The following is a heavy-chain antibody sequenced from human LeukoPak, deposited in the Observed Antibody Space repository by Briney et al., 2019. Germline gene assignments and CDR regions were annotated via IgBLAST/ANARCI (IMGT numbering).Heavy chain of an antibody. J-gene: IGHJ5*02. CDR3: TRNPEMQYWFDP. CDR2: TSYDGSKK. V-gene: IGHV3-30-3*01. Sequence: GASLRLSCAASGFTFRAYSMHWVRQAPGKGLGWVAFTSYDGSKKYYGDSVKGRFTISRDNSKNTLYLQMSTLRAEDTAVYYCTRNPEMQYWFDPWGQGTLVTVSS. CDR1: GFTFRAYS. D-gene: IGHD2/OR15-2a*01.